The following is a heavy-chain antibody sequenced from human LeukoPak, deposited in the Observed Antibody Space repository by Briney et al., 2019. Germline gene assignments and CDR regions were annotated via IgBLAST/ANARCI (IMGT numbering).Heavy chain of an antibody. D-gene: IGHD2-15*01. Sequence: GGSLRLSCAASGFTFSSYGMHWVRQAPGKGLEWVAFIRYDGSNKYYADSVKGRFTISRDNSKNTLYLQMNSLRADDTAVYYCAKGTERYCSGGSCYDAFDIWGQGTMVTVSS. CDR1: GFTFSSYG. CDR2: IRYDGSNK. J-gene: IGHJ3*02. CDR3: AKGTERYCSGGSCYDAFDI. V-gene: IGHV3-30*02.